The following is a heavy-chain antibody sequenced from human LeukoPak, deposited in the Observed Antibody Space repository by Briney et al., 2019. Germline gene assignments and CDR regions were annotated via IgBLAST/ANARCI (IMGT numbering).Heavy chain of an antibody. V-gene: IGHV4-59*01. CDR3: ARVRRAVAGTLDAFDI. Sequence: SETPSLTCTVSGGPISSYYWSWIRQPPGKGLEWIGYIYYSGSTNYNPSLKSRVTISVDTSKNQFSLKLSSVTAADTAVYYCARVRRAVAGTLDAFDIWGQGTMVTVSS. J-gene: IGHJ3*02. D-gene: IGHD6-19*01. CDR1: GGPISSYY. CDR2: IYYSGST.